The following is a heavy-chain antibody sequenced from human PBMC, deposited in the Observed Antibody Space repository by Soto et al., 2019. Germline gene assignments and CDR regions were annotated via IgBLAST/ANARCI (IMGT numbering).Heavy chain of an antibody. J-gene: IGHJ3*01. D-gene: IGHD1-26*01. CDR2: IYYSGST. CDR1: GGSISSYY. V-gene: IGHV4-59*01. CDR3: ARTSRASYQGRES. Sequence: SETLSLTCTVSGGSISSYYWSWIRQPPGKGLEWIGYIYYSGSTNYNPSLKSRVTISVDTSKNQFSLKLSSVTAADTAVYYCARTSRASYQGRESWGQGTMVTVSS.